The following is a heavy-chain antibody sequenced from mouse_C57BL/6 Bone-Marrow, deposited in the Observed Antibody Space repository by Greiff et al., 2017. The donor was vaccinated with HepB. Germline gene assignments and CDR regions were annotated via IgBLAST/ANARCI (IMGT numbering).Heavy chain of an antibody. Sequence: VQLQESGAELARPGASVKLSCKASGYTFTSYGISWVKQRTGQGLEWIGDIYPRSGNTYYNEKFKGKATLTADKSSSTAYMELRSLTSEDSAVYFCASYDYDGYFDVWGTGTTVTVSS. D-gene: IGHD2-4*01. CDR1: GYTFTSYG. CDR3: ASYDYDGYFDV. J-gene: IGHJ1*03. CDR2: IYPRSGNT. V-gene: IGHV1-81*01.